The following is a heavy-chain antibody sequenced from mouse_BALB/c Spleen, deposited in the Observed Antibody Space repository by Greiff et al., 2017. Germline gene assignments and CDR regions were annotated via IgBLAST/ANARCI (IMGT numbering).Heavy chain of an antibody. J-gene: IGHJ3*01. CDR2: INPGSGGT. D-gene: IGHD2-4*01. CDR1: GYAFTNYL. Sequence: QVQLQQSGAELVRPGTSVKVSCKASGYAFTNYLIEWVKQRPGQGLEWIGVINPGSGGTNYNEKFKGKATLTADKSSSTAYMQLSSLTSDDSAVYFCARTDYLFAYWGQGTLVTVSA. CDR3: ARTDYLFAY. V-gene: IGHV1-54*01.